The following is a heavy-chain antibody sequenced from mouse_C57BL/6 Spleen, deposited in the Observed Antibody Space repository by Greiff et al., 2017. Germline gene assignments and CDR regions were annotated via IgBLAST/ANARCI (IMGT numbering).Heavy chain of an antibody. V-gene: IGHV1-74*01. CDR2: IHPSDSDT. CDR3: AMDATTVVATGLYFDG. D-gene: IGHD1-1*01. J-gene: IGHJ1*03. CDR1: GYTFTSYW. Sequence: QVQLQQPGAELVKPGASVKLSCKASGYTFTSYWMHWVKQRPGQGLEWIGRIHPSDSDTNYNQKFKGKATLTVDKSSSTAYMQLSSLTSEDSAVYYGAMDATTVVATGLYFDGWGTGTTVTVSS.